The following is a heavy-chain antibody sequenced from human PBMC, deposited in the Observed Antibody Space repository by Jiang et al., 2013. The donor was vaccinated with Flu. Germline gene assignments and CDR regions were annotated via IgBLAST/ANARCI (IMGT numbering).Heavy chain of an antibody. V-gene: IGHV3-30*04. CDR1: GFTFSSYA. CDR3: ARIDYPTSYYYYGMDV. D-gene: IGHD4-11*01. Sequence: GFTFSSYAMHWVRQAPGKGLEWVAVISYDGSNKYYADSVKGRFTISRDNSKNTLYLQMNSPRAEDTAVYYCARIDYPTSYYYYGMDVWGQGTTVTVSS. J-gene: IGHJ6*02. CDR2: ISYDGSNK.